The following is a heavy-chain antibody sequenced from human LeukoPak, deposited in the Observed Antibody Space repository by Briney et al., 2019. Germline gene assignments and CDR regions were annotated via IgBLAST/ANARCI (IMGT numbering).Heavy chain of an antibody. CDR3: ARDRGGGEVGVTDY. Sequence: SETLSLTYTVSGGSISSSSYYWGWIRQPPGKGLEWIGSIYYSGSTYYNPSLKSRVTISVDTSKNQFSLKLSSVTAADTAVYYCARDRGGGEVGVTDYWGQGTLVTVTS. CDR1: GGSISSSSYY. J-gene: IGHJ4*02. CDR2: IYYSGST. D-gene: IGHD1-26*01. V-gene: IGHV4-39*07.